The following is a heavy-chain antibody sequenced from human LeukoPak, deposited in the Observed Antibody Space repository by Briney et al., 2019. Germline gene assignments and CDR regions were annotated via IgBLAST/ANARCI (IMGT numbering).Heavy chain of an antibody. CDR1: GYTFTSYY. Sequence: ASVKVSCKASGYTFTSYYMHWVRQAPGQGLEWMGIINPSGGSTSYAQKFQGRVTMTRDMSTSTVYMELSSLRSEDTAVYYCARAFQSLGGLSLPDYWGQGTLLTVSS. D-gene: IGHD3-16*02. J-gene: IGHJ4*02. V-gene: IGHV1-46*01. CDR2: INPSGGST. CDR3: ARAFQSLGGLSLPDY.